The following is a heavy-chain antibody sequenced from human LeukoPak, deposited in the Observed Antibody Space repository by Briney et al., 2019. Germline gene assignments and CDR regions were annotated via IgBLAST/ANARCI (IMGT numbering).Heavy chain of an antibody. CDR1: GFTFYTFG. V-gene: IGHV3-30*19. D-gene: IGHD2-15*01. CDR3: SRGLAASGNGNY. J-gene: IGHJ4*02. Sequence: GESLKISCAASGFTFYTFGMHWVRQAPGKGLEWLAFISYDGSNSYYADSVKGRFTISRDNSKNTLYLQMKSLRGEDTAVYYCSRGLAASGNGNYWGQGTLVTVSS. CDR2: ISYDGSNS.